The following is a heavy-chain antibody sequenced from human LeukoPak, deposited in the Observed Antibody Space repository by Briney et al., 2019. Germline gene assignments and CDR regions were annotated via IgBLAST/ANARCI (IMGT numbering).Heavy chain of an antibody. Sequence: GGSLRLSCAASGFTFSSYAMSWVRQAPGKGLEWVSAISGSGGSTYYADSVKGRFTISRDNAKNSLDLQMNSLKVEDTAVYYCATPAAGPGAEYSLYWGQGTLVIVSS. J-gene: IGHJ1*01. CDR1: GFTFSSYA. V-gene: IGHV3-23*01. D-gene: IGHD6-13*01. CDR2: ISGSGGST. CDR3: ATPAAGPGAEYSLY.